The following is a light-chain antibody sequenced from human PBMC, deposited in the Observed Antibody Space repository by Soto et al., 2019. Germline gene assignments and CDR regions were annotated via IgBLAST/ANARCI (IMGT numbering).Light chain of an antibody. J-gene: IGLJ2*01. V-gene: IGLV2-14*01. Sequence: QSALTQPASLSGSPGQSITISCTGSSSDVGGYNFVSWYQQHPGKAPKLMIYEVSNRPSGVSNRFSGSKSGNTASLTISGLQAEYEADYHCSSYTSSSTLVFGGGTKLTVL. CDR1: SSDVGGYNF. CDR2: EVS. CDR3: SSYTSSSTLV.